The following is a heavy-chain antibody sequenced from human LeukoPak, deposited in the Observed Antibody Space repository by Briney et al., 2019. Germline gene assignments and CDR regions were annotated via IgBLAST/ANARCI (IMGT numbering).Heavy chain of an antibody. D-gene: IGHD6-19*01. CDR2: ISYSGST. J-gene: IGHJ4*02. Sequence: SETLSLTCTLSGRSISGYYWSWIRQPPGKGLEWVGYISYSGSTNYNPSLKSRVTISVDTSKNQFSLKLSSVTAADTAIYYCARDGRAGSLFAYWGQGTLVTVSS. CDR1: GRSISGYY. CDR3: ARDGRAGSLFAY. V-gene: IGHV4-59*01.